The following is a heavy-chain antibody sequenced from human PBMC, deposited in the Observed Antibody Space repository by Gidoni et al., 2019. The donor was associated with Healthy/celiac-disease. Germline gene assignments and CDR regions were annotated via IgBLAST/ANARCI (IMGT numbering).Heavy chain of an antibody. Sequence: EVQLVQSGAEVKKPGESLRISCKGSGYSFTSYWISWVRQLPGKRLEWMGRIDPSDSYTNYSPSFQGHVTISADKSISTAYLQWSSLKASDTAMYYCARHAGWYDDAFDIWGQGTMVTVSS. CDR2: IDPSDSYT. CDR1: GYSFTSYW. V-gene: IGHV5-10-1*03. J-gene: IGHJ3*02. D-gene: IGHD6-19*01. CDR3: ARHAGWYDDAFDI.